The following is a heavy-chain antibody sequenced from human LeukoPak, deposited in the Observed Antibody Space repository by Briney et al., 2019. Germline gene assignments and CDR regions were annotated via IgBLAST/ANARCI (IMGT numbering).Heavy chain of an antibody. D-gene: IGHD6-19*01. J-gene: IGHJ5*02. Sequence: PGGSLRLSCAASGFPFSSYPMTWVRQAPGKGLEGVSSFDASGGSTYYADSVKGRFTISRDNSKNTFFLQMNTLRAADTAVYYCAKGSGSGWYGWFAPWGQGTLVTVSS. V-gene: IGHV3-23*01. CDR2: FDASGGST. CDR1: GFPFSSYP. CDR3: AKGSGSGWYGWFAP.